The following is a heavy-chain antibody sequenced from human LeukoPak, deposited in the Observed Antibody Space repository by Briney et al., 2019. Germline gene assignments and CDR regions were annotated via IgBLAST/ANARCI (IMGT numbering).Heavy chain of an antibody. J-gene: IGHJ3*02. CDR1: GFTFSSYW. CDR2: IKQVGSEK. V-gene: IGHV3-7*01. Sequence: GGSLSLSCAASGFTFSSYWMSWVRQAAGKGLEWVANIKQVGSEKYYVDSVKGRFTISRDTAKTSLYLQMNSLRAGDTAVYYCARLGSSWYAFDIWGQGTMVTVSS. D-gene: IGHD6-13*01. CDR3: ARLGSSWYAFDI.